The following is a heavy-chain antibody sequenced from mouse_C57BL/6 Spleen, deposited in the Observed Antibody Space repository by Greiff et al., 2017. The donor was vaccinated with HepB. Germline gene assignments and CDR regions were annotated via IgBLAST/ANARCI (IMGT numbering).Heavy chain of an antibody. CDR1: GYTFTSYW. CDR3: ARTITTVVARNYFDY. J-gene: IGHJ2*01. V-gene: IGHV1-64*01. Sequence: QVQLQQPGAELVKPGASVKLSCKASGYTFTSYWMHWVKQRPGQGLEWIGMIHPNSGSTNYNEKFKSKATLTVDKSSSTAYMQLSSLTSEDSAVYYCARTITTVVARNYFDYWGQGTTLTVSS. CDR2: IHPNSGST. D-gene: IGHD1-1*01.